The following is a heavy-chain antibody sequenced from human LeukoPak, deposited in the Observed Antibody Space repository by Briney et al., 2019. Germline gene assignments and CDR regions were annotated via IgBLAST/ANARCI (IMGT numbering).Heavy chain of an antibody. D-gene: IGHD6-19*01. J-gene: IGHJ4*02. CDR2: IRSKANSYAT. Sequence: PGGSLRLSCAASGFTFSGSAMHWVRQASGKGLEWVGHIRSKANSYATAYAASVKGRFTISRDDSKNTAYLQMNSLKTEDTAVYYCTRHGTSIAVAGTNDYWGQGTLVTVSS. V-gene: IGHV3-73*01. CDR1: GFTFSGSA. CDR3: TRHGTSIAVAGTNDY.